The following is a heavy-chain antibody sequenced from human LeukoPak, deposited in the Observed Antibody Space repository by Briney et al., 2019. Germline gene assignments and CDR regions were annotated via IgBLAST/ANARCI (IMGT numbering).Heavy chain of an antibody. V-gene: IGHV3-7*01. CDR1: GFTFSSYW. D-gene: IGHD3-22*01. J-gene: IGHJ4*02. CDR2: IKQDGSEK. CDR3: AREHYYDSSGPTGYFDY. Sequence: GGSLTLSCAASGFTFSSYWMSWVRQAPGKGLEWVANIKQDGSEKSYVDSVKGRFTISRDNAKNSLYLQMNSLRAEDTAVYYCAREHYYDSSGPTGYFDYWGQGTLVTVSS.